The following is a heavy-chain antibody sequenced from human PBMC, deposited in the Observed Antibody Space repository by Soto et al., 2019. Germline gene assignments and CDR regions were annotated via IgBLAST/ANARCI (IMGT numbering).Heavy chain of an antibody. CDR2: ISGSGGST. Sequence: PGGSLRLSCAASGFTFSSYAMSWVRQAPGKGLEWVSAISGSGGSTYYADSVRGRFTVSRDNAKNSLYLQINSLRAEDTAVYYCARISLVVPGSLYWYFDLWGRGTLVTVSS. J-gene: IGHJ2*01. D-gene: IGHD3-22*01. CDR3: ARISLVVPGSLYWYFDL. V-gene: IGHV3-23*01. CDR1: GFTFSSYA.